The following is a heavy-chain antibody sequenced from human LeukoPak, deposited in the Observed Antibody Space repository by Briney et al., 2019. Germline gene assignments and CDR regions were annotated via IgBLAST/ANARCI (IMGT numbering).Heavy chain of an antibody. CDR2: VSAHNGNT. Sequence: ASVKVSCKASGYTFTGYYMHWVRQAPGQGLEWMGWVSAHNGNTNYAQKLQGRVTMTRDTSASTAYMELRSLRSDDTAVYYCARPTLKGRGQEIAAAGSFDYWGQGTLVTVSS. D-gene: IGHD6-13*01. CDR1: GYTFTGYY. CDR3: ARPTLKGRGQEIAAAGSFDY. J-gene: IGHJ4*02. V-gene: IGHV1-18*04.